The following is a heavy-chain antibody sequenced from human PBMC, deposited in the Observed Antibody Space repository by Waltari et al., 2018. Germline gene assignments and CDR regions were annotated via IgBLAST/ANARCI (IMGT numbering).Heavy chain of an antibody. J-gene: IGHJ3*02. CDR2: INRSGST. D-gene: IGHD2-21*01. CDR1: GGSFSGYY. CDR3: ARGGLLRVKPAFDI. Sequence: QVQLQQWGAGLLKLSETLSLTCAVYGGSFSGYYWSWLRRPPGKGLGGIGEINRSGSTNYDASLKGRVTISVDTSKNQFSLKLSSVSAADTAGYYCARGGLLRVKPAFDIWGQGTMVTVSS. V-gene: IGHV4-34*01.